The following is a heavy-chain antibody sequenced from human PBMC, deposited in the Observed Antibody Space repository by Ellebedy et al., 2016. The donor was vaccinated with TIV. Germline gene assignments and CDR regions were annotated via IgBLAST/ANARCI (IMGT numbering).Heavy chain of an antibody. V-gene: IGHV3-23*01. Sequence: GESLKISCAASGFTFSSYAMSWVRQAPGKGLEWVSAISGSGGSTYYADSVKGRFTISRDNSKNTLYLQMNSLRAEDTAVYYCAKDQIRYYDILTGSPRGWFDPWGQGTLVTVSS. CDR3: AKDQIRYYDILTGSPRGWFDP. CDR2: ISGSGGST. CDR1: GFTFSSYA. J-gene: IGHJ5*02. D-gene: IGHD3-9*01.